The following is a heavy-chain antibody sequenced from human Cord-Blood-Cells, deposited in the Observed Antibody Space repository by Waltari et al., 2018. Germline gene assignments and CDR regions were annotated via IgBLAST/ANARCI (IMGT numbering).Heavy chain of an antibody. CDR2: IYYSGST. CDR1: GGSISSSIYY. V-gene: IGHV4-39*01. Sequence: QLQLQESGPGLVKPSETLSLTCTVSGGSISSSIYYWGWIRQPPAKGLEWIGSIYYSGSTSYNPSLKSRVTISVDTSKNQFSLKLSSVTAADTAVYYCARRGQYYYDSSGYYYYFDYWGQGTLVTVSS. CDR3: ARRGQYYYDSSGYYYYFDY. D-gene: IGHD3-22*01. J-gene: IGHJ4*02.